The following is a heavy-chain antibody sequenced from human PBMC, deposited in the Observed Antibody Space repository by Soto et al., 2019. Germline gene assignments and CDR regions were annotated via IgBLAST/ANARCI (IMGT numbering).Heavy chain of an antibody. J-gene: IGHJ1*01. D-gene: IGHD3-3*01. V-gene: IGHV1-8*01. CDR3: ARARPYDFWSGYYSTEYFQH. CDR1: GYTFTSYD. CDR2: MNPNSGNT. Sequence: QVQLVQSGAEVKKPGASVKVSCKASGYTFTSYDINWVRQATGQGLEWMGWMNPNSGNTGYAQKFQGRVTMTRNTSISTAYMELSSLRSEDTAVYYCARARPYDFWSGYYSTEYFQHWGQGTLVTVSS.